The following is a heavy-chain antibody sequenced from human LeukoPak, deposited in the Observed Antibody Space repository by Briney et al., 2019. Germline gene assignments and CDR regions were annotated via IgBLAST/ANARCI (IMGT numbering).Heavy chain of an antibody. CDR1: GGTFSSYA. J-gene: IGHJ3*02. CDR3: ARDGYGGTTDAFDI. Sequence: SVKVSCKASGGTFSSYAISWVRQAPGQGLEWMGGIIPNFGTANYAQKFQGRVTITADESTSTAYMELSSLRSEDTAVYYCARDGYGGTTDAFDIWGQGTMVTVSS. D-gene: IGHD4-23*01. V-gene: IGHV1-69*13. CDR2: IIPNFGTA.